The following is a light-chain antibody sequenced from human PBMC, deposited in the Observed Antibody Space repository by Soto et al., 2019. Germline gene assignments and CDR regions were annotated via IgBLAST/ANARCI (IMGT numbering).Light chain of an antibody. CDR1: QTISSNY. J-gene: IGKJ3*01. V-gene: IGKV3-20*01. CDR3: QQYRSSPPEFT. CDR2: GAS. Sequence: EIVLTQSPGTLSLSAGERATLSCRASQTISSNYLAWYQQKPGQAPRLLIFGASYRATGIPDRFSGSGSGTDFTLTISRLEPADFAVYYCQQYRSSPPEFTFGPGTKVDIK.